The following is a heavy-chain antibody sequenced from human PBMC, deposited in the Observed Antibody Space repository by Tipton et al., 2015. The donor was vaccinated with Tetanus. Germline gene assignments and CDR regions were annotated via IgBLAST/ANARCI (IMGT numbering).Heavy chain of an antibody. V-gene: IGHV4-34*01. CDR3: AGGCLFGYGGYGVGKLRC. J-gene: IGHJ4*02. D-gene: IGHD5-12*01. CDR2: INHSGST. Sequence: LRLSCAVYGGSFSGYYWSWIRQPPGKGLEWIGEINHSGSTNYNPSLKSRVTISVDTSKNQFSLKLSSVTAADTAVYYCAGGCLFGYGGYGVGKLRCWVQAALVTVSS. CDR1: GGSFSGYY.